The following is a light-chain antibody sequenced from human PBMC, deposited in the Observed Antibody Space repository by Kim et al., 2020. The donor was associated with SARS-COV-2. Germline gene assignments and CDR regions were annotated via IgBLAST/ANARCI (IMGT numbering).Light chain of an antibody. CDR1: SSGVDGYNY. Sequence: GQSVTISCTGTSSGVDGYNYVSWHEQQPGKAPKLMISDVSKGPSGVPGRLSSSKSDNTAKLTISGLQDEDEADYYCCSYADNYTFVFRSGTKVTVL. CDR2: DVS. V-gene: IGLV2-11*01. CDR3: CSYADNYTFV. J-gene: IGLJ1*01.